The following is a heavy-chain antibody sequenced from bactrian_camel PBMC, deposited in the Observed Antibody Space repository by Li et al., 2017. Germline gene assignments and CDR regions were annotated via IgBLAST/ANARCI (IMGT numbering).Heavy chain of an antibody. Sequence: RLSCTTSRAVYTDNCFGWFRQTPGKEREGVAVIGRFGGSSDADSVKGRFTISQDDAKNTVYLQMNNLKPEDTAMYYCAADVGSMSGNCQPNYWGQGTQVTVS. D-gene: IGHD6*01. J-gene: IGHJ4*01. CDR3: AADVGSMSGNCQPNY. CDR2: IGRFGGS. V-gene: IGHV3S53*01. CDR1: RAVYTDNC.